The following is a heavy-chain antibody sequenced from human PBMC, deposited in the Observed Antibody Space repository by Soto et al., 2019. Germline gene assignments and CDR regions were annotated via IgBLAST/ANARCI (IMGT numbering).Heavy chain of an antibody. D-gene: IGHD2-8*01. CDR1: GGTFAKYD. CDR2: IIPIFGTT. J-gene: IGHJ5*02. Sequence: GASVKVSCKASGGTFAKYDINWVRQAPGQGLEWMGGIIPIFGTTNYAEKFQDRVTITADESTSTAYMELRSLTSEDTAVYYCARLGCSNGVCYKFDQWGQGTLVTVSS. V-gene: IGHV1-69*13. CDR3: ARLGCSNGVCYKFDQ.